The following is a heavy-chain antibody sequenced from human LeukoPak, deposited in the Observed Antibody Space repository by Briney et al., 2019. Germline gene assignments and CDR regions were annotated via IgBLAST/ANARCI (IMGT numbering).Heavy chain of an antibody. V-gene: IGHV3-30*18. Sequence: GGSLRLSCAASGFTFSSYGMHWVRQAPGKGLEWVAVISYDGSNKYYADSVKGRFTISRDNSKNTLYLQMNSLRAEDTAVYYCAKEYGDYEAYFDYWGQGTLVTVSS. D-gene: IGHD4-17*01. CDR1: GFTFSSYG. CDR3: AKEYGDYEAYFDY. J-gene: IGHJ4*02. CDR2: ISYDGSNK.